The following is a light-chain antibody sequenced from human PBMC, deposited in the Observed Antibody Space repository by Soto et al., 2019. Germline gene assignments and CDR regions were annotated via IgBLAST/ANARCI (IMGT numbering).Light chain of an antibody. CDR2: DAS. J-gene: IGKJ4*01. V-gene: IGKV1-5*01. CDR1: QGVSAW. CDR3: QQYSSYSLT. Sequence: DIQMTQSPSTLSASVGDRVTISCRASQGVSAWLAWYQQKPGKAPKLLISDASSLKSGVPSRFSGSGYGTEFTLTISSLQPEDFATYYCQQYSSYSLTFGGGTKVEIK.